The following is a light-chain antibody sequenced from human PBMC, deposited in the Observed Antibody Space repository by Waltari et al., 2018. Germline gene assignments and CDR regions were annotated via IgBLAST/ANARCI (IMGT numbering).Light chain of an antibody. CDR2: RNN. CDR3: AAWDDSLSGRV. J-gene: IGLJ3*02. Sequence: QSVLTQPPSASGTPGQRVTIPCSGSSSNIGRNDVDWYQQLPGTAPKLLIYRNNQRPSGVPDRFSGSKSGTSASLAISGLRSEDEADYYCAAWDDSLSGRVFGGGTKLTVL. CDR1: SSNIGRND. V-gene: IGLV1-47*01.